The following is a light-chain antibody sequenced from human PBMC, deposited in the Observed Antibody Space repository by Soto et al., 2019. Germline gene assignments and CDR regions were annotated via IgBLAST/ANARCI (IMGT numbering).Light chain of an antibody. J-gene: IGLJ2*01. CDR1: SSNIGSNI. CDR3: SAWDASLNAVL. CDR2: SND. V-gene: IGLV1-44*01. Sequence: QSVLSQPPSASGTPGQRVTISCSGRSSNIGSNIVNWYQQLPGTAPKLLIYSNDQRPSGVPDRFSGSKSGTSASLAISGLQSEDEADYYCSAWDASLNAVLFGGATKLTVL.